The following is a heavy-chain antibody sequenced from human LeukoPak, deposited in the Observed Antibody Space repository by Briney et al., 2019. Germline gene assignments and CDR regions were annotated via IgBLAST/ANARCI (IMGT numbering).Heavy chain of an antibody. CDR2: ISSSGSTI. J-gene: IGHJ4*02. CDR3: ARDSSTVTTDLDY. D-gene: IGHD4-17*01. CDR1: GFTFSSYE. Sequence: GSLRLSCAASGFTFSSYEMNWVRQAPGKGLEWVSYISSSGSTIYYADSVKGRFTISRDNAQNSLYLQMNSLRAEDTAVYYCARDSSTVTTDLDYWGQGTLVTVSS. V-gene: IGHV3-48*03.